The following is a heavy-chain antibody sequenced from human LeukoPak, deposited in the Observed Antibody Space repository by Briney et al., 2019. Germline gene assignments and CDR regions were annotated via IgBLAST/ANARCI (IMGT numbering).Heavy chain of an antibody. CDR3: ARDQTGLDY. D-gene: IGHD1-14*01. V-gene: IGHV6-1*01. CDR1: GDSVSSNSAS. CDR2: TYYRSKWNN. Sequence: SQTLSLTCAISGDSVSSNSASWHWVRQSPSRGLEWLGRTYYRSKWNNDYALSVKSRITIKPDTSENQFSLQLNSVTPEDTAVYYCARDQTGLDYWDQGTLVTVSS. J-gene: IGHJ4*02.